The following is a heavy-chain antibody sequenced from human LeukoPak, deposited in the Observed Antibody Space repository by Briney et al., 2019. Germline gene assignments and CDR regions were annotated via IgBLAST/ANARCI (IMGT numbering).Heavy chain of an antibody. V-gene: IGHV4-34*01. CDR1: GGSFSGYY. CDR3: ASRSYSGSRDWFDP. CDR2: INHSGST. J-gene: IGHJ5*02. Sequence: KPSETLSLTCAVYGGSFSGYYWSWIRQPPGKGLEWIGEINHSGSTNYNPSLKSRVTISVDTSKNQFSLKLSSVTAADTAVYYCASRSYSGSRDWFDPWGQGTLVTVSS. D-gene: IGHD1-26*01.